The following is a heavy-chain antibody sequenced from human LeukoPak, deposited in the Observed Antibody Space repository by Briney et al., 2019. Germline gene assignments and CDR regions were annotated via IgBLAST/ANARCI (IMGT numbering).Heavy chain of an antibody. CDR2: INSGGSST. J-gene: IGHJ4*02. Sequence: QPGGSLRLSCAASGFTFSSYWMHWVRQAPGKGLVWVSRINSGGSSTSYADSVKGRLTISRDNAKNTLYLQMNSLRAEDTAVYYCARALASYYYDSSGYYALGYWGQGTLVTVSS. CDR1: GFTFSSYW. CDR3: ARALASYYYDSSGYYALGY. V-gene: IGHV3-74*01. D-gene: IGHD3-22*01.